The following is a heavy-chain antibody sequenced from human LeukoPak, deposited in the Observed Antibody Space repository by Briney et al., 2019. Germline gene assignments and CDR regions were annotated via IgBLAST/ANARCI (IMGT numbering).Heavy chain of an antibody. J-gene: IGHJ4*02. Sequence: GGSLRLTCAASGFTFSSYGMHWVRQAPGKGLEWVAVITYDGSNKYYADSVKGRFTISRDNSKNTLYLQMNSLRAEDTAVYYCAKSDLNYGGNPDYWGQGTLVTVSS. CDR1: GFTFSSYG. CDR3: AKSDLNYGGNPDY. CDR2: ITYDGSNK. D-gene: IGHD4-23*01. V-gene: IGHV3-30*18.